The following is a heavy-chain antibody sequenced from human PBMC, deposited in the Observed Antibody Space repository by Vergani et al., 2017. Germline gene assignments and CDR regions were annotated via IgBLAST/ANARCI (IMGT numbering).Heavy chain of an antibody. V-gene: IGHV5-10-1*01. Sequence: EVQLVQSGADVKKPGESLRISCKGSGYSFTSYWISWVRQMPGKGLEWMGRIDPSDSYTNYSPSFQGHVTISADKSISTAYLQWSSLKASDTAMYYCARQLYADCSSTSCYADYYYGMDVWGQGTTVTVSS. CDR1: GYSFTSYW. J-gene: IGHJ6*02. D-gene: IGHD2-2*01. CDR3: ARQLYADCSSTSCYADYYYGMDV. CDR2: IDPSDSYT.